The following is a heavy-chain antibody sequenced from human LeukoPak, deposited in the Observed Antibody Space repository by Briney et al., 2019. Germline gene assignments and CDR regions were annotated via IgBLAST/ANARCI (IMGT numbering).Heavy chain of an antibody. CDR1: GFTFSSYW. CDR2: IKQDGSEK. J-gene: IGHJ4*02. D-gene: IGHD1-14*01. CDR3: ARDSNYYRTLGY. V-gene: IGHV3-7*03. Sequence: PGGSLRLSCAASGFTFSSYWMSWVRQAPGKGLEWVANIKQDGSEKYYVDSVRGRFTISRDNAKNSLYLQMNSLRAEDTALYYCARDSNYYRTLGYWSQGTLVTVSS.